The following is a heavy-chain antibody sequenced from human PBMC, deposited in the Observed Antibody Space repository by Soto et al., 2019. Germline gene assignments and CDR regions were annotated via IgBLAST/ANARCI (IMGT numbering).Heavy chain of an antibody. Sequence: PSETLSLTCTVSGGSISSYYWSWIRQPPGKGLEWIGYIYYSGSTNYNPSLKSRVTISVDTSKNQFSLKLSSVTAADTAMYYCARHSYDFWSGYLWWFGPWGQGTLVTVSS. V-gene: IGHV4-59*08. D-gene: IGHD3-3*01. CDR1: GGSISSYY. CDR3: ARHSYDFWSGYLWWFGP. CDR2: IYYSGST. J-gene: IGHJ5*02.